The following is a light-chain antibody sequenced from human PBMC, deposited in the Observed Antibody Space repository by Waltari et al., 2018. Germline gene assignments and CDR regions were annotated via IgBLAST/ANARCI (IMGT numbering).Light chain of an antibody. V-gene: IGKV3-11*01. CDR2: DAS. Sequence: EIVLTQSPATLSLSPGERATLSCRASQRVSSYLAWYQQKPGQAPRLLIYDASDRATGIPARFSGSRSGTDFTLTISSLEPEDFAFYYCQHRSNGPLYTFGQGTKLEIK. CDR3: QHRSNGPLYT. J-gene: IGKJ2*01. CDR1: QRVSSY.